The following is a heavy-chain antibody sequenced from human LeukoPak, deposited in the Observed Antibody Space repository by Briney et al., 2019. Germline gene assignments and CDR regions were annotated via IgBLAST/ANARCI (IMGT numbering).Heavy chain of an antibody. CDR3: ATKYCSGGSCNYFYGMDV. Sequence: ASVKVSCKASGYTFTSYAMNWVRQAPGQGLEWMGWINTNTGNPTYAQGFTGRFVFSLDTSVSTAYLQISSLKAEDTAVYYCATKYCSGGSCNYFYGMDVWGQGTTVTVSS. V-gene: IGHV7-4-1*02. J-gene: IGHJ6*02. CDR1: GYTFTSYA. D-gene: IGHD2-15*01. CDR2: INTNTGNP.